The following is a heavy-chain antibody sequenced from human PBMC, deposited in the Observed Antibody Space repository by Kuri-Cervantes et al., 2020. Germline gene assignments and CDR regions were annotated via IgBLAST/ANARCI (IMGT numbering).Heavy chain of an antibody. Sequence: GESLKISCAASGFTFDDYGMSWVRQAPGKGLEWVSGINWNGGSTGYADSVKGRFTISRDNAENSLYLQMSSLRAEDTAVYYCARDHIVGATNFDYWGQGTLVTVSS. CDR2: INWNGGST. V-gene: IGHV3-20*04. CDR3: ARDHIVGATNFDY. J-gene: IGHJ4*02. CDR1: GFTFDDYG. D-gene: IGHD1-26*01.